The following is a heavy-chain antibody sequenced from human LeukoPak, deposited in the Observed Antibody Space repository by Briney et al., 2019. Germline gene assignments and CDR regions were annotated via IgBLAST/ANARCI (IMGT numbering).Heavy chain of an antibody. V-gene: IGHV1-69*06. CDR1: GGTFSSYA. D-gene: IGHD2-2*01. Sequence: SVKVSCKASGGTFSSYAISWVRQAPGQGLEWMGGIIPIFGTANYAQKFQGRVTITADKSTSTDYMELSSLRSEDTAVYYCARKRGRYCSSTSCYSVHGNWFDPWGQGTLVTVSS. CDR2: IIPIFGTA. CDR3: ARKRGRYCSSTSCYSVHGNWFDP. J-gene: IGHJ5*02.